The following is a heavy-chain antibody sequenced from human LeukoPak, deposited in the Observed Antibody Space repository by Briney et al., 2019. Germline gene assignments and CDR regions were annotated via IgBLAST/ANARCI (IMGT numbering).Heavy chain of an antibody. CDR2: IYSGSDYI. D-gene: IGHD4/OR15-4a*01. Sequence: GGSLRLSCVASGFTFSTDRMNWVRQAPGGGLEWVSTIYSGSDYIYYADSVRGRFNISRDNAKNSLYLQMNSLRVEDTAVYYCARDLPVSGAYHNFDCWGQGTLVTVSS. CDR1: GFTFSTDR. J-gene: IGHJ4*02. CDR3: ARDLPVSGAYHNFDC. V-gene: IGHV3-21*01.